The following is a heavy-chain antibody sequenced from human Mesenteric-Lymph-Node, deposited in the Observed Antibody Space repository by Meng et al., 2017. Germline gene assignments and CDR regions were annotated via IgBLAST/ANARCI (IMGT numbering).Heavy chain of an antibody. CDR3: ARSPKYSYGRRALDY. CDR2: INHSGST. Sequence: QVTLQQWGEERLKPSETLSLTCAVYGGSFSGYYWSWIRQPPGKGLEWIGEINHSGSTNYNPSLKSRVTISVDTSKNQFSLKLSSVTAADTAVYYCARSPKYSYGRRALDYWGQGTLVTVSS. V-gene: IGHV4-34*01. J-gene: IGHJ4*02. D-gene: IGHD5-18*01. CDR1: GGSFSGYY.